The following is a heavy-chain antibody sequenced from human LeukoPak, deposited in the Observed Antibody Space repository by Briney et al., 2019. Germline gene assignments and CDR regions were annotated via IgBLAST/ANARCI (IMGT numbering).Heavy chain of an antibody. CDR1: GFTFEDYA. Sequence: GGSLRLSCAASGFTFEDYAMHWVRQGPGKGLEWVSGISWNSGSIGYADSVKGRFTISRDNAKNSLYLQVHSLRAEDTALYYCAKGDSSGYYTLVHHWGQGTLVTVSS. D-gene: IGHD3-22*01. V-gene: IGHV3-9*01. CDR2: ISWNSGSI. CDR3: AKGDSSGYYTLVHH. J-gene: IGHJ5*02.